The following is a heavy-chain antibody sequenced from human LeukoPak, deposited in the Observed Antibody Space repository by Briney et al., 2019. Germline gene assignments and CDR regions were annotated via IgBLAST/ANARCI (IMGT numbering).Heavy chain of an antibody. J-gene: IGHJ4*02. CDR3: ARDRDYGFDY. Sequence: GGSLRLSCAASGFIFSVYSMHWVRQAPGKGLEWVSNIRSGGSSMYYADSVKGRFTVSRGNAKNSLHLQMNGLRVEDTAVYYCARDRDYGFDYWGQGTLVTVSS. D-gene: IGHD4-17*01. CDR1: GFIFSVYS. V-gene: IGHV3-48*01. CDR2: IRSGGSSM.